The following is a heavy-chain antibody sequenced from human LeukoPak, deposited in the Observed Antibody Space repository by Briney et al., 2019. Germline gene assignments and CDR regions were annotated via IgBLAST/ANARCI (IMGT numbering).Heavy chain of an antibody. CDR2: IRGSGGGT. D-gene: IGHD4-17*01. J-gene: IGHJ3*02. V-gene: IGHV3-23*01. CDR3: ARDPNGDYIGAFDM. Sequence: GGSLRLSCAASGFIFSNYALLWLRQSPGKGLEWVSAIRGSGGGTFYADSVKGRFTISRDNSKNTLYLQMNGLRAEDTAVYYCARDPNGDYIGAFDMWGRGTLVTVSS. CDR1: GFIFSNYA.